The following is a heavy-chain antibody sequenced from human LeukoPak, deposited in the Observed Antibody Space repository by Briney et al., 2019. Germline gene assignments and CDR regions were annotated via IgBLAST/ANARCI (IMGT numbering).Heavy chain of an antibody. J-gene: IGHJ4*02. CDR3: ARDRVSGSGSIDY. D-gene: IGHD3-10*01. Sequence: GGSLRLSCAASGFTFSNYAMHGVRQAPGKGREWVAVISFDGIDTYYADSVKGRFTVSRDNAKNSLYLQMNSLRVEDTAVYYCARDRVSGSGSIDYWGQGTLVTVSS. CDR2: ISFDGIDT. V-gene: IGHV3-30*03. CDR1: GFTFSNYA.